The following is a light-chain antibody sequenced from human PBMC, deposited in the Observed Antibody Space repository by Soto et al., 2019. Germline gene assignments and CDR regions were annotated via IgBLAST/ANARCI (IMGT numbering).Light chain of an antibody. CDR3: SSYTRSSTLVYV. J-gene: IGLJ1*01. Sequence: QSVLTQPASVSGSPGQSITISCTGTSSDVGSYNYVSWYQQHPGKAPKLMIYEVSNRPSGVSNRFSGSKSGNTASLTISGLQAEDEADYYCSSYTRSSTLVYVFGTGTKVTVL. CDR1: SSDVGSYNY. V-gene: IGLV2-14*01. CDR2: EVS.